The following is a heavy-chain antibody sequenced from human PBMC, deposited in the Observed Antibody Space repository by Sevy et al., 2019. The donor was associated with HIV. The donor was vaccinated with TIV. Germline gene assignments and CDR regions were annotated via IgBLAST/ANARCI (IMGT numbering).Heavy chain of an antibody. CDR1: GFTFSSYG. CDR3: ASDATLKSSSWTFDY. J-gene: IGHJ4*02. V-gene: IGHV3-33*01. Sequence: GGSLRLSCAASGFTFSSYGMHWVRQAPGKGLEWVAVIWYDGSNKYYADSVKGRFTISRDNSKNTLYLQMNSLRAEDTAVYYCASDATLKSSSWTFDYWGQGTLVTVSS. D-gene: IGHD6-13*01. CDR2: IWYDGSNK.